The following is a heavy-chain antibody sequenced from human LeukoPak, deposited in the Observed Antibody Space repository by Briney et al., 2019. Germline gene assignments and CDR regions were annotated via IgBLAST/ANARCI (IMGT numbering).Heavy chain of an antibody. CDR1: GFIFGDYG. V-gene: IGHV3-20*04. CDR2: VNRNGGST. CDR3: ARDEGSCSTSCYTPDH. D-gene: IGHD2-2*02. J-gene: IGHJ5*02. Sequence: GGSLRLSCAASGFIFGDYGMSWVRQAPGKGLEWISTVNRNGGSTGYADSVKGRFTISRDNAKNSLYLQMNSLRAEDTAFYYCARDEGSCSTSCYTPDHWGQGTLVTVSS.